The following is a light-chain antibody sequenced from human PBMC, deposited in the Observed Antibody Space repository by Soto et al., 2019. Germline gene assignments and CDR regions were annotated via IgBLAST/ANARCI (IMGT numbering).Light chain of an antibody. CDR2: DAS. CDR1: QSVGKW. Sequence: DNQMTQSPSTLSASVGDRVTSACRASQSVGKWLAWYQQIPGKAPKLLIHDASSLQGGVPSRFSGSGSGTDITLTISSLQPEDFATYYCLQDYNFPWTFGQGTKVDI. CDR3: LQDYNFPWT. V-gene: IGKV1-5*01. J-gene: IGKJ1*01.